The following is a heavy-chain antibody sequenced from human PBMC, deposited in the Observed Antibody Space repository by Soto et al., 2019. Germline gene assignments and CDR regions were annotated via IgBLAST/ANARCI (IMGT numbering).Heavy chain of an antibody. Sequence: PSETLSLTCTVSGGSISSGGYYWSWIRQHPGKGLEWIGYIYYSGSTNYNPSLKSRVTISVDTSKNQFSLKLSSVTAADTAVYYCAATNSGYDYPFDYWGQGTLVTVSS. J-gene: IGHJ4*02. D-gene: IGHD5-12*01. CDR3: AATNSGYDYPFDY. CDR1: GGSISSGGYY. V-gene: IGHV4-61*08. CDR2: IYYSGST.